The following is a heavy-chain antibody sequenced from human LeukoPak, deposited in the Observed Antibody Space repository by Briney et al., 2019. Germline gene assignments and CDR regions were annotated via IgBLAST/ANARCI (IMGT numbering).Heavy chain of an antibody. J-gene: IGHJ4*02. V-gene: IGHV5-51*01. CDR2: IYPGYSDT. CDR1: GYSLTSYW. D-gene: IGHD3-22*01. Sequence: GESLKISCKGSGYSLTSYWIGWVRQMPGKGLEWMGIIYPGYSDTRYSPSFQGQVNISADKSISTAYLQWSILKASDTAMYYCARPRAYYYDSSLGFDYWGQGTLVTVSS. CDR3: ARPRAYYYDSSLGFDY.